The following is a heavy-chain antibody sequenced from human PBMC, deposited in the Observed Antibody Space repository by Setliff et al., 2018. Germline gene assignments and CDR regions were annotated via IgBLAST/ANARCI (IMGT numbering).Heavy chain of an antibody. V-gene: IGHV3-7*01. CDR1: GFTFSSYW. Sequence: PGGSLRLSCAASGFTFSSYWMTWVRQAPGKGLEWVANIKQEGSEKYYVDSVKGRFTISRDSSRNTLYLQMSSLRPEDTALYYCARSTETFSGEDFYFFYYMDVWGKGTTVTVSS. J-gene: IGHJ6*03. CDR3: ARSTETFSGEDFYFFYYMDV. D-gene: IGHD4-4*01. CDR2: IKQEGSEK.